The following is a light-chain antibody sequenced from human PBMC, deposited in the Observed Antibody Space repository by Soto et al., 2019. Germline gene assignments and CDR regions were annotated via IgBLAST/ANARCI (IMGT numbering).Light chain of an antibody. CDR3: QHYNGWPL. V-gene: IGKV3-15*01. CDR1: QSVSSN. CDR2: DAS. Sequence: EIVMTQSPATLSVPPGERATLSCRASQSVSSNLAWYQHKPGQAPRLLIYDASTRATGIPARFSGSGSGTEFTLTISSLQSEDFAVYYCQHYNGWPLFGGGTKVEIK. J-gene: IGKJ4*01.